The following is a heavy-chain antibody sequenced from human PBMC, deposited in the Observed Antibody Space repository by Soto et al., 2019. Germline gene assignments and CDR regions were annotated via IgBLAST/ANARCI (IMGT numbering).Heavy chain of an antibody. Sequence: SQTLSLTCAISGDSVSSNSAAWNWIRQSPSRGLEWLGRTYYRSKWYNDYAVSVKSRITINPDTSKNQFSLQLSSVTAADTAVYYCARLGQQLARSYFDYWGQGALVPVSS. V-gene: IGHV6-1*01. CDR1: GDSVSSNSAA. CDR3: ARLGQQLARSYFDY. CDR2: TYYRSKWYN. J-gene: IGHJ4*02. D-gene: IGHD6-13*01.